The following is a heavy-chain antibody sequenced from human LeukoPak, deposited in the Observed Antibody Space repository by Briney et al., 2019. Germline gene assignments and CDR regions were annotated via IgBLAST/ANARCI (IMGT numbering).Heavy chain of an antibody. D-gene: IGHD2-15*01. Sequence: ASVNVSCKASGYTFTGYYMHWVRQAPGQGLEWMEWINPNSGGTNYAQKFQGWVTMTRDTSISTAYMELSRLRSDDTAVYYCARVLLKRGGGMDVWGQGTTVTVPS. CDR3: ARVLLKRGGGMDV. CDR2: INPNSGGT. V-gene: IGHV1-2*04. CDR1: GYTFTGYY. J-gene: IGHJ6*02.